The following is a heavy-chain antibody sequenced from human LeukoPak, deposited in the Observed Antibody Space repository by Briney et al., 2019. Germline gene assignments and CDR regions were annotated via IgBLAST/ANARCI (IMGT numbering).Heavy chain of an antibody. CDR1: GGSISSHY. D-gene: IGHD3-10*01. CDR2: IYYSGST. V-gene: IGHV4-59*11. J-gene: IGHJ6*02. CDR3: ARVRSITMVRGALTPYYYGMDV. Sequence: TSETLSLTCTVSGGSISSHYWSWIRQPPGKGLEWIGYIYYSGSTNYNPSLKSRVTISVDTSKNQFSLKLSSVTAADTAVYYCARVRSITMVRGALTPYYYGMDVWGQGTTVTVSS.